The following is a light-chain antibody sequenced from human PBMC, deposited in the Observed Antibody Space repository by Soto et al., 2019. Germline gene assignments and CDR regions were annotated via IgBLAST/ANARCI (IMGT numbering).Light chain of an antibody. CDR2: EVN. V-gene: IGLV2-14*01. CDR3: SSYTTTSTRVL. Sequence: QSVLTQPASVSGSPGQSITISCTGTNSDVGGYNFVSWYQQHPGKAPKLMIYEVNYRPSGVSHRFSGSKSGNTASLTISGLQADDEADYYCSSYTTTSTRVLFGGGTKLTVL. CDR1: NSDVGGYNF. J-gene: IGLJ2*01.